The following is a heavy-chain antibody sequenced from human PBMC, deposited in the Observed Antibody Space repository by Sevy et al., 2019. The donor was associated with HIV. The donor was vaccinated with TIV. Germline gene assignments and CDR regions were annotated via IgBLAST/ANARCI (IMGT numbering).Heavy chain of an antibody. Sequence: SETLSLTCAVYGGSFSGYYWSWIRQPPGKGLEWIGEINHSGSTNYNPSLKSRVTISVDTSKNQFSLKLGSVTAADTAVYYCARIQLLGRYYMDVWGKGTTVTVSS. CDR3: ARIQLLGRYYMDV. CDR2: INHSGST. CDR1: GGSFSGYY. V-gene: IGHV4-34*01. D-gene: IGHD2-2*01. J-gene: IGHJ6*03.